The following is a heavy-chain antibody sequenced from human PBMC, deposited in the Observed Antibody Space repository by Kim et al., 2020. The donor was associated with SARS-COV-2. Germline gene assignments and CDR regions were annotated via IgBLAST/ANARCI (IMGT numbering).Heavy chain of an antibody. CDR1: GGSISSSSYY. Sequence: SETLSLTCTVSGGSISSSSYYWGWIRQPPGKGLEWIGSIYYSGSTYYNPSLKSRVTISVDTSKNQFSLKLSSVTAADTAVYYCARRRLRDILTGYYYGMDVWGQGTTVTVSS. D-gene: IGHD3-9*01. CDR3: ARRRLRDILTGYYYGMDV. J-gene: IGHJ6*02. V-gene: IGHV4-39*01. CDR2: IYYSGST.